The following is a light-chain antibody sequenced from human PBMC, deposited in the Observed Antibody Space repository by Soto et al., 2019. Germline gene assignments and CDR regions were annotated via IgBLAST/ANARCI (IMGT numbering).Light chain of an antibody. V-gene: IGKV3-15*01. CDR1: QSVSSN. J-gene: IGKJ1*01. Sequence: EIVMTQSPATLSVSPGERATLSCRASQSVSSNLAWYQQKPGQAPRLLIYGASTRATGIPARFSSSGSGTEYTLTISSARTEDFAVYYCQQYNSWPPDTFGQGTKVDIK. CDR3: QQYNSWPPDT. CDR2: GAS.